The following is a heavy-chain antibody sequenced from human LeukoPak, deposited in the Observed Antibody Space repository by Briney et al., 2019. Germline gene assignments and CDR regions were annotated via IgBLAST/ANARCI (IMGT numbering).Heavy chain of an antibody. D-gene: IGHD3-10*01. Sequence: KASETLSLTCSFSGGSISSHYWSWIRQAAGKGLEWIGRIYTSGSTNYNPSLKSRVTMSVDTSKNQFSLKLSSVTAADTAVYYCARDRASYGYYYYMDLWGKGTTVTVSS. CDR3: ARDRASYGYYYYMDL. CDR2: IYTSGST. CDR1: GGSISSHY. J-gene: IGHJ6*03. V-gene: IGHV4-4*07.